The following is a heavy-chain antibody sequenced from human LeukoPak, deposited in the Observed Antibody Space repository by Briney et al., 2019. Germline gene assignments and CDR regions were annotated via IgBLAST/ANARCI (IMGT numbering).Heavy chain of an antibody. V-gene: IGHV4-4*02. CDR2: IYHTGNT. CDR3: ARGRRAARPMVYYYMDV. Sequence: SETLSLTCAVSGGSITSANWWSWVRQSPGKGLEWIGEIYHTGNTNYNPSLNSRVSMSLDRSKNQFSLKLSSVTAADTAVYYCARGRRAARPMVYYYMDVWGKGTTVTVSS. CDR1: GGSITSANW. J-gene: IGHJ6*03. D-gene: IGHD3-10*01.